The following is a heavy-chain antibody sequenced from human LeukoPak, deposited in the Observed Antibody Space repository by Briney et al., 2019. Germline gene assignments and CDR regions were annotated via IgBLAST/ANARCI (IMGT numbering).Heavy chain of an antibody. CDR3: ARLPENMVRGVILTYGMDV. J-gene: IGHJ6*02. CDR1: GFTFSSYA. D-gene: IGHD3-10*01. V-gene: IGHV3-30*04. Sequence: GGSLRLSCAASGFTFSSYAMHWVRQAPGKRLEWVAVISYDGSNKYYADSVKGRFTISRDNSKNTLYLQMNSLRAEDTAVYYCARLPENMVRGVILTYGMDVWGQGTTVTVSS. CDR2: ISYDGSNK.